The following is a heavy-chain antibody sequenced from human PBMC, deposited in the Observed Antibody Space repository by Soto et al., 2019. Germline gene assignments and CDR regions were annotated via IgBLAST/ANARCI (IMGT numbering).Heavy chain of an antibody. CDR1: GFTFNTHL. Sequence: EVQLVESGGGVVQPGGSLRLSCTASGFTFNTHLMHWVRQATGKGLVWVSRISFDGITTNYADSVKGRLTVSRDNAKNTVYRHVNTLRDEDTAVYYCARGGAMGVDYWGQGTLVTVSS. CDR3: ARGGAMGVDY. D-gene: IGHD1-26*01. CDR2: ISFDGITT. V-gene: IGHV3-74*01. J-gene: IGHJ4*02.